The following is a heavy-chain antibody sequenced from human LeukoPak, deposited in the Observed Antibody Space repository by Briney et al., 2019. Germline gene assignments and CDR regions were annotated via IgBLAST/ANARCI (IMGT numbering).Heavy chain of an antibody. Sequence: GGSLRLSCAASGFTFSSYGMHWVRQAPGKGLEWVAVIWYDGSNKYYADSVKGRFTISRDNSKNTLYLQMNSLGAEDTAVYYCASYLQYDAFDIWGQGTMVTVSS. D-gene: IGHD4-11*01. J-gene: IGHJ3*02. CDR3: ASYLQYDAFDI. V-gene: IGHV3-33*01. CDR1: GFTFSSYG. CDR2: IWYDGSNK.